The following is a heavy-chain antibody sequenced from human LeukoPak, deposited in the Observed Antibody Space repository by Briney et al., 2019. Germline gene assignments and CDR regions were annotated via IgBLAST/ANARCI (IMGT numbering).Heavy chain of an antibody. J-gene: IGHJ5*02. CDR2: IKHNSVGT. CDR3: GLVASGNWWFDP. D-gene: IGHD2-8*02. V-gene: IGHV1-2*02. Sequence: ASVTVSCKTSGYTFTDYHIHWVRQAPGQGLEWMGWIKHNSVGTNYAKKLQDRVAMTGETSISTAYMELRSLTSDDAAVYYCGLVASGNWWFDPGGQGTLVTVSS. CDR1: GYTFTDYH.